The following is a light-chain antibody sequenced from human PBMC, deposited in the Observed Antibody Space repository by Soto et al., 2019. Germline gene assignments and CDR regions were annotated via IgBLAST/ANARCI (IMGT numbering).Light chain of an antibody. V-gene: IGKV3-11*01. CDR2: DAY. Sequence: EIVLTQSPATLSLSPGERATLSCRASQSVSSYLAWYQQKPGQAPRLLIYDAYNRATGIPARFSGGGSGTDFTLTISSLEPEDFAVYYCQQRSNLPPEYTFGQGTKLEIK. J-gene: IGKJ2*01. CDR1: QSVSSY. CDR3: QQRSNLPPEYT.